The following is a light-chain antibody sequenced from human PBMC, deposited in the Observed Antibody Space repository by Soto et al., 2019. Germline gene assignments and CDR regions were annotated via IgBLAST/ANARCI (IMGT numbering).Light chain of an antibody. Sequence: QSVLTQPPSVSAAPGQKVTISCSGSSSNIGNHYVSWYQQFPGTAPKLLIYDNVKRPSGIPGRFSGSKSGTSATLGITGLQTGDEADFYCETWDSSLSAVVFGGGTKLTVL. V-gene: IGLV1-51*01. CDR3: ETWDSSLSAVV. CDR1: SSNIGNHY. CDR2: DNV. J-gene: IGLJ2*01.